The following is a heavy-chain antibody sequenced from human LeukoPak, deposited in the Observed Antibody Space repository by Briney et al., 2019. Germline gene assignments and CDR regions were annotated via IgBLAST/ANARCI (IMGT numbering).Heavy chain of an antibody. CDR1: GFTFSNAW. CDR2: IKSKTDGGTT. Sequence: GGSLRLSCAASGFTFSNAWMSWVRQAPGKGLEWVSRIKSKTDGGTTDYAAPVKGRFTISRDDSKNTLYLQMNSLKTEDTAVYYCTTGPSIAVAGAPVDYWGQGTLVTVSS. CDR3: TTGPSIAVAGAPVDY. J-gene: IGHJ4*02. V-gene: IGHV3-15*01. D-gene: IGHD6-19*01.